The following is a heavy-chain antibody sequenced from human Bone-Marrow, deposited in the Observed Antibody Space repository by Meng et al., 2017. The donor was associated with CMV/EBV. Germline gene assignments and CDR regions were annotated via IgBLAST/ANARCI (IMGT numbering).Heavy chain of an antibody. Sequence: FTFSDYYMSWIRQAPGKGLEWVSYISSSSSYTNYADSVKGRFTISRDNAKNSLYLQMNSLRAEDTAVYYCASSGYYDTVYYYYGMDVWGQGTTVTVSS. CDR3: ASSGYYDTVYYYYGMDV. V-gene: IGHV3-11*06. CDR2: ISSSSSYT. CDR1: FTFSDYY. J-gene: IGHJ6*02. D-gene: IGHD3-22*01.